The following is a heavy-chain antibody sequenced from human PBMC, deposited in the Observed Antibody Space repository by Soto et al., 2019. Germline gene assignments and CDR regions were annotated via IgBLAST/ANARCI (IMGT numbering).Heavy chain of an antibody. J-gene: IGHJ4*02. CDR3: AKLHGSGTYYNFPDY. V-gene: IGHV3-23*01. CDR2: ISDSGGTT. Sequence: PGGSLRLSCAASGFTFSTYAMSWVRQAPGKGLEWVSTISDSGGTTYYAASVKGRFTISRDNSKNTLYLLMNSLSAEDTAPYYCAKLHGSGTYYNFPDYWGQGTLVTVSS. CDR1: GFTFSTYA. D-gene: IGHD3-10*01.